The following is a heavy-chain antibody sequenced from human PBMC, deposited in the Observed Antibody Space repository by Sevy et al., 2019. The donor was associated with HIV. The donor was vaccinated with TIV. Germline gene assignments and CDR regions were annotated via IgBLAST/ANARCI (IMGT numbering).Heavy chain of an antibody. CDR3: ARGELVQDY. D-gene: IGHD3-9*01. V-gene: IGHV3-7*01. J-gene: IGHJ4*02. Sequence: GGSLRLSCASSGFTFSDYWMTWVRQAPEKGLEWVANIKQDGSGKNYVDSVKGRFTISRDNAKNSLYLQMTSLRADDTALYYCARGELVQDYWGQGTLVTVSS. CDR1: GFTFSDYW. CDR2: IKQDGSGK.